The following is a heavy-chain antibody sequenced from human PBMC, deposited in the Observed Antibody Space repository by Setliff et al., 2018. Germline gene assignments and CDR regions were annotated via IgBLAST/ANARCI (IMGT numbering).Heavy chain of an antibody. CDR3: ARAHTWSLPNDNSGYPGWFDP. J-gene: IGHJ5*02. CDR2: IHHSGKA. Sequence: PSETLSLTCAVSGFSISSGYYWGWIRQPPGKGLEWIVNIHHSGKAYYNPSLKSRVTVSVDTSKNHVSLKLSSVTAADTAVYYCARAHTWSLPNDNSGYPGWFDPWGQGTLVTVSS. D-gene: IGHD3-22*01. CDR1: GFSISSGYY. V-gene: IGHV4-38-2*01.